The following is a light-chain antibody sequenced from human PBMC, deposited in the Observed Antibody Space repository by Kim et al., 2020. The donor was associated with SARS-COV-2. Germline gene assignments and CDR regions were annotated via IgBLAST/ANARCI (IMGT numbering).Light chain of an antibody. CDR3: LQYSSYPLT. V-gene: IGKV1-17*01. Sequence: DIQMTQSPSSLSASVGDRVTITCRPSQDIRNRLDWYQQKPGKAPRRLTYAASSLQSGVPSRFSGSGSGTEFTLTISSLQPEDFATYYCLQYSSYPLTFGGGTKLEI. J-gene: IGKJ4*01. CDR2: AAS. CDR1: QDIRNR.